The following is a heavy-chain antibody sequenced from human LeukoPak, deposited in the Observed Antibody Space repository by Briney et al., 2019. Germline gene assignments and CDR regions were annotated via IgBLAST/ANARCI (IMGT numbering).Heavy chain of an antibody. J-gene: IGHJ6*02. Sequence: ASVKVSCKASGYTFTSYYMHWVRQAPGQGLEWMGIINPSGGSTSYAQKFQGRVTMTRDTSTSTVYMELSSLRSEDTAVYYCARDMEGYCSSTSCCEDHYYYGMDVWGQGTTVTVSS. CDR2: INPSGGST. D-gene: IGHD2-2*01. CDR1: GYTFTSYY. CDR3: ARDMEGYCSSTSCCEDHYYYGMDV. V-gene: IGHV1-46*01.